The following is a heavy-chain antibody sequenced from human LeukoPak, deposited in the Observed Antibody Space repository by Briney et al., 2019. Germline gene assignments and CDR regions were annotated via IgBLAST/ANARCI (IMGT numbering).Heavy chain of an antibody. CDR2: IDWDDDK. V-gene: IGHV2-70*11. CDR3: ARSTGAYYYDSSGYSPGGMDV. J-gene: IGHJ6*02. CDR1: GFSLSTSGMC. D-gene: IGHD3-22*01. Sequence: ESGPALVKPTQTLTLTCTFSGFSLSTSGMCVSWIRQPPGKALEWLARIDWDDDKYYSTSLKTRLTISKDTSKNQVVLTMTNMDPVDTATYYCARSTGAYYYDSSGYSPGGMDVWGQGTTVTVSS.